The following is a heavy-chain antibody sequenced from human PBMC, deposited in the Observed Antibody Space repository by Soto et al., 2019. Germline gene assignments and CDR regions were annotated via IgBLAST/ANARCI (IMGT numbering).Heavy chain of an antibody. CDR2: ISGSGDSA. Sequence: RVVLRLSCTASGFPFSHYAMNWVRQGPGTRLEWVADISGSGDSARYADSVRGRFTISRDNSRDTLYLQMNSLRVDDTAVYYCGKERRGSGWSVCNFWGQGALVTVSS. J-gene: IGHJ4*02. CDR3: GKERRGSGWSVCNF. V-gene: IGHV3-23*01. CDR1: GFPFSHYA. D-gene: IGHD6-19*01.